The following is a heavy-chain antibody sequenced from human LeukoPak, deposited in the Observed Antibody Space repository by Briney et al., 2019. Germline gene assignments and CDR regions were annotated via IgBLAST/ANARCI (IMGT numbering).Heavy chain of an antibody. Sequence: SETLSLTCTVSGGYINSHYWGWIRQPPGKVLESIGYISYTGSAIYGPSLESRVTISIDTSKKEFSLNLRSVNTADTAVYYCARVDLGGSGYFFDLWGQGALVTVSS. CDR3: ARVDLGGSGYFFDL. CDR2: ISYTGSA. V-gene: IGHV4-59*11. D-gene: IGHD3-22*01. J-gene: IGHJ4*02. CDR1: GGYINSHY.